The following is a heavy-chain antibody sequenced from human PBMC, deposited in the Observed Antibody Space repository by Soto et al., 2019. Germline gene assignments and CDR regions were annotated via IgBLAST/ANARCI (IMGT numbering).Heavy chain of an antibody. CDR1: GYTFTSYG. J-gene: IGHJ4*02. V-gene: IGHV1-18*01. CDR3: ARDGSIQLWSQGYFDY. Sequence: QVQLVQSGAEVKKPGASVKVSCKSSGYTFTSYGISWVRQAPGQGLEWMGWISAYNGNTNYAQKLQGRVTMTTDTSTSTADMELRSLRSDDTAVYYCARDGSIQLWSQGYFDYWGQGTLVTVSS. CDR2: ISAYNGNT. D-gene: IGHD5-18*01.